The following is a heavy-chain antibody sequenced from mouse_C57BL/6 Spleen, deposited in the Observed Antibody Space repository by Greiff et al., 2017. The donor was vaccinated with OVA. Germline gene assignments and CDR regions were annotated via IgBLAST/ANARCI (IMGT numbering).Heavy chain of an antibody. D-gene: IGHD2-5*01. CDR1: GYAFTHYL. CDR3: ARHPYDSNCVRPPFDY. V-gene: IGHV1-54*01. CDR2: INPGSGGT. J-gene: IGHJ2*01. Sequence: VQLQQSGAELVRPGTSVKVSCKASGYAFTHYLIEWVKQRPGQGLAWIGVINPGSGGTTYNEKFKGKATLTADKSSSTAYMQLSSLTSEDSAVYFCARHPYDSNCVRPPFDYWGQGTTLTVSS.